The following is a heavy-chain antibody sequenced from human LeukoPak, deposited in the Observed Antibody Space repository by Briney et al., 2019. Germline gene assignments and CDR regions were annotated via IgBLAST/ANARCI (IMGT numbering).Heavy chain of an antibody. V-gene: IGHV4-34*01. CDR3: ARALYSRRGFDY. Sequence: GSLRLSCATSGFTFDDYGMSWIRQPPGKGLEWIGEINHSGSTNYNPSLKSRVTISVDTSKNQFSLKLSSVTAADTAVYYCARALYSRRGFDYWGQGTLVTVSS. CDR1: GFTFDDYG. CDR2: INHSGST. D-gene: IGHD6-13*01. J-gene: IGHJ4*02.